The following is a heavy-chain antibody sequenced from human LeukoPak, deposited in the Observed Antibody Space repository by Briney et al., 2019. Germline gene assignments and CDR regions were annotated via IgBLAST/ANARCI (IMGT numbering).Heavy chain of an antibody. J-gene: IGHJ4*02. D-gene: IGHD3-16*02. Sequence: GGSLRLSCAASGFTVSSNYMSWVRQAPGKGLEWVSVIYSGGSTYYADSVKGRFTISRDNSKNTLYLQMNSLRAEDTAVYYCAKIVRVWGSYPFDYWGQGTLVTVSS. CDR3: AKIVRVWGSYPFDY. CDR2: IYSGGST. V-gene: IGHV3-53*01. CDR1: GFTVSSNY.